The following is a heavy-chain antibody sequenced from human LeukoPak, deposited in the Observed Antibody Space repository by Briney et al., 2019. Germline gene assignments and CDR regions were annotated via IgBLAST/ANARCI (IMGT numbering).Heavy chain of an antibody. D-gene: IGHD3-10*01. Sequence: PGGSLRLSCAASGFTFDDYTMHWVRQAPGKGLEWVSLISWDGGSTYYADSVKGRFTISRDDSKNSLYLQMNSLRTEDTALYYCAKDINTMVRGSDAGSFLDYWGQGTLVTVSS. V-gene: IGHV3-43*01. CDR1: GFTFDDYT. CDR3: AKDINTMVRGSDAGSFLDY. J-gene: IGHJ4*02. CDR2: ISWDGGST.